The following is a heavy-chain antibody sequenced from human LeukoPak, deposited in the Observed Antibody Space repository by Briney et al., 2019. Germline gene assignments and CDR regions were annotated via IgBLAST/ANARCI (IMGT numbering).Heavy chain of an antibody. CDR1: GFTFSSYA. D-gene: IGHD3-16*02. V-gene: IGHV3-23*01. J-gene: IGHJ3*02. CDR2: ISGSGGST. CDR3: PSAMYYDYVWGSYRDAFDI. Sequence: GGSLRLSCAASGFTFSSYAMSWVRQAPGKGLELVSAISGSGGSTYYADSVKGRGTISRDNAKNTLYLQMNSLRAEDTAVYYCPSAMYYDYVWGSYRDAFDIWGQGTMVTVYS.